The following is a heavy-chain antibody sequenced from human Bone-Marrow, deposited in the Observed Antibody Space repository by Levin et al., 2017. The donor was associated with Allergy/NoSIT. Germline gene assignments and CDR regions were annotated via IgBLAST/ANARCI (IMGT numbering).Heavy chain of an antibody. V-gene: IGHV4-39*01. J-gene: IGHJ4*02. CDR2: IYHSGSA. CDR1: GGSLRSGGYY. CDR3: ATAGVTTVDH. D-gene: IGHD4-17*01. Sequence: SCTVSGGSLRSGGYYWGWVRQPPGKGLEWIGSIYHSGSAYYSSSLKSRVTISVDTSKNQFSLKMNSVTAADTAVYYCATAGVTTVDHWGRGALVTVSS.